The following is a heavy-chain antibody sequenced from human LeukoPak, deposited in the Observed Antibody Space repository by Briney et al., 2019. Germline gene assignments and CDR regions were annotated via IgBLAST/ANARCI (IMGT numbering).Heavy chain of an antibody. CDR1: GGSFSGYY. V-gene: IGHV4-34*01. CDR3: ARAGLDYHYGMDV. D-gene: IGHD3/OR15-3a*01. Sequence: SETLSLTCAVYGGSFSGYYWSWIRQPPGKGLEWIGEINHSGSTNYNPSLKSRVTISVDTSKNQFSLKLSSVTPEDTAVYYCARAGLDYHYGMDVWGQGTTVTVSS. CDR2: INHSGST. J-gene: IGHJ6*02.